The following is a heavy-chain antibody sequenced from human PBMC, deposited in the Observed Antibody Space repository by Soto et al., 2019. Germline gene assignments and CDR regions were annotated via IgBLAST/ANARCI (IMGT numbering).Heavy chain of an antibody. V-gene: IGHV1-46*01. J-gene: IGHJ1*01. CDR2: INPSGGST. Sequence: QVQLVQSGAEVKKPGASVKVSCKASGYTFTSYYMHWVRQAPGQGLEWMGIINPSGGSTSYAQKFQGRVTITRDTSTSTVYMELRSLRSEDTAVYYGSRDGRRAAAGLQHWGQGTLVTVAS. D-gene: IGHD6-13*01. CDR3: SRDGRRAAAGLQH. CDR1: GYTFTSYY.